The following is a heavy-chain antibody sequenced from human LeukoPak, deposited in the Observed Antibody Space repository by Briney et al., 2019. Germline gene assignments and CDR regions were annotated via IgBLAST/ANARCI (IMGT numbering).Heavy chain of an antibody. CDR2: INPNSGGT. J-gene: IGHJ5*02. V-gene: IGHV1-2*02. Sequence: ASVKVSCKASGYTFTGYYMHWVRQAPGQGLEWMGWINPNSGGTNYAQKFQGRVTMTRDTSISTAYMELSRLRSDDTAVYYCARDAVAVAGQENWFDPWGQGTLVTVSS. D-gene: IGHD6-19*01. CDR1: GYTFTGYY. CDR3: ARDAVAVAGQENWFDP.